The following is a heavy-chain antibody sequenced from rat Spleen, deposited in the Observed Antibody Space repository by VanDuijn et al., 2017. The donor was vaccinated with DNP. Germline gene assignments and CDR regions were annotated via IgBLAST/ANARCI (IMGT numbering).Heavy chain of an antibody. CDR1: GFTFSNYG. J-gene: IGHJ2*01. CDR3: TTDRKNYDYFDY. V-gene: IGHV5-19*01. Sequence: EVQLVESGGGLVQPGRSLKLSCVASGFTFSNYGMAWVRQAPKKGLEWVASISASGGSTSYRDSVKGRFTISRDNAKSTLYLQMDSLRSEDTATYYCTTDRKNYDYFDYWGQGVMVTVSS. D-gene: IGHD1-10*01. CDR2: ISASGGST.